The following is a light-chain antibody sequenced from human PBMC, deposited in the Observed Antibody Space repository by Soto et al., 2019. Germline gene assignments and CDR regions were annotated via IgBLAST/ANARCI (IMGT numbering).Light chain of an antibody. Sequence: EIVMTQSPATLSVSPGERATLSCRASQSISSNLAWYQEKVGQAPRLLIYGASTRATGIPAGFSGSGSGKEFTLTISSLQSEDFAFYYCQQYNDWPLTFGQGTRLEIK. CDR3: QQYNDWPLT. J-gene: IGKJ5*01. CDR2: GAS. CDR1: QSISSN. V-gene: IGKV3-15*01.